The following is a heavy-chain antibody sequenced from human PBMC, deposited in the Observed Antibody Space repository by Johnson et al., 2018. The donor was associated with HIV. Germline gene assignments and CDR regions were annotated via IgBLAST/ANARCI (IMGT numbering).Heavy chain of an antibody. J-gene: IGHJ3*02. V-gene: IGHV3-30*18. CDR3: AKLTGGGGYDAYDI. CDR2: ISYDGSNK. CDR1: GFTFSSYG. D-gene: IGHD1-20*01. Sequence: QVQLVESGGGVVQPGRSLRLSCAASGFTFSSYGMHWVRQAPGKGLEWVAVISYDGSNKYYADSVECRFTISRDNSKNTLYLQMNSLIAEDTAVYYCAKLTGGGGYDAYDIWGQGTMVTVSS.